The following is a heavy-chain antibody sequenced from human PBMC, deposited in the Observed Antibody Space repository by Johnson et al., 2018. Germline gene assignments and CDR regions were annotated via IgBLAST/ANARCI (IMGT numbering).Heavy chain of an antibody. Sequence: VQLQESGGGLVQPGGSLRLSCAASGFTFSSYWMHWVRQAPGKGLVWVSRISGDGTSTDYADSVKGRFTFSRDNAKNTLYLQMNSLRAEDTAVYYCTRDNSGSCGYYYYYMDVWGKGTTVTVSS. CDR1: GFTFSSYW. J-gene: IGHJ6*03. V-gene: IGHV3-74*01. CDR2: ISGDGTST. D-gene: IGHD3-10*01. CDR3: TRDNSGSCGYYYYYMDV.